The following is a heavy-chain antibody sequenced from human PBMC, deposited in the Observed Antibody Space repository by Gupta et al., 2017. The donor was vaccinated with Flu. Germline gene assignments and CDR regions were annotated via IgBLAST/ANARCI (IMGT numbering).Heavy chain of an antibody. Sequence: SYWGWSGQPPGKGLEWIGTIYYSGSTHYNPSLKSRVTISVDTSKNQFSLKLSSVTAADTAVYYCARRSDCGGDCYRLFDYWGQGTLVTVSS. CDR2: IYYSGST. CDR1: SY. CDR3: ARRSDCGGDCYRLFDY. J-gene: IGHJ4*02. V-gene: IGHV4-39*01. D-gene: IGHD2-21*02.